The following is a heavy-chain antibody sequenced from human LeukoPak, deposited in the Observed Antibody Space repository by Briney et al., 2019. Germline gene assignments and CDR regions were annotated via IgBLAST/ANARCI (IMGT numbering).Heavy chain of an antibody. D-gene: IGHD3-10*01. V-gene: IGHV2-5*01. J-gene: IGHJ3*02. CDR3: AHVYGSGSLDI. Sequence: ESGPTLVKPTQTLTLTCTFSGFTFTSRGVGVGWIRRPPGKALEWLALIWWNDDKRYSPTLKGRLTITPDTSQNQVVLKMTNMDPVDTATYYCAHVYGSGSLDIWGQGTMVTVSA. CDR1: GFTFTSRGVG. CDR2: IWWNDDK.